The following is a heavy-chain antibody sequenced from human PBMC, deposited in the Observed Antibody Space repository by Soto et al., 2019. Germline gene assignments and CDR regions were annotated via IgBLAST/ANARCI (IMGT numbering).Heavy chain of an antibody. V-gene: IGHV3-23*01. CDR3: ATMNGYFEY. Sequence: GGSLRLSCADSGFRFSSYSMSWVRQTPGKGLEWVAAITATGDRTYYADSVTGRLTISRDNSKKTHYLQMTSLRAEDTAMYYCATMNGYFEYWGQGTPVTVSS. CDR1: GFRFSSYS. CDR2: ITATGDRT. D-gene: IGHD3-22*01. J-gene: IGHJ4*02.